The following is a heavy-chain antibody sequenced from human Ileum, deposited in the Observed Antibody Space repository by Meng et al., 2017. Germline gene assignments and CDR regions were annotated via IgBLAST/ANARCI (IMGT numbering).Heavy chain of an antibody. CDR3: ARFRGQTVVPAVPHGYYFDY. Sequence: QGQLPRWGAGLLKPAGTLALTCAGYGGYFSGYYWSWIRQPPGKGLEWIGEINHSGSTNYNPSLKSRVTISVDTSKNQFSLKLSSVTAADTAVYYCARFRGQTVVPAVPHGYYFDYWGQGTLVTVSS. V-gene: IGHV4-34*01. J-gene: IGHJ4*02. CDR1: GGYFSGYY. D-gene: IGHD2-2*01. CDR2: INHSGST.